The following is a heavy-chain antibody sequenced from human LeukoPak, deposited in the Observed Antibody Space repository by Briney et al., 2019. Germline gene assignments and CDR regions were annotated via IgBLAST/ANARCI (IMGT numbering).Heavy chain of an antibody. CDR3: ARGARRSPPDY. CDR1: GFTFSSYA. CDR2: INSDGSST. D-gene: IGHD1-26*01. V-gene: IGHV3-74*01. Sequence: PGRSLRLSCAASGFTFSSYAMHWVRQAPGKGLVWVSRINSDGSSTSSADSVKGRFTISRDNAKNTLYLQMNSLRAEDTAVYYCARGARRSPPDYWGQGTLVTVSS. J-gene: IGHJ4*02.